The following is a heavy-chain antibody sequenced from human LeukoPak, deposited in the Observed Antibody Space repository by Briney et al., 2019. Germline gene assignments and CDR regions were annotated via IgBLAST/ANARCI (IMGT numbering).Heavy chain of an antibody. CDR1: GYTFTSYA. Sequence: APVKVSCKASGYTFTSYAMHWVRQAPGQRLEWMGWINAGNGNTKYSQKFQGRVTITRDTSASTAYMELSSLRSEDTAVYYCARKGDGYILYYFDYWGQGTLVTVSS. CDR3: ARKGDGYILYYFDY. CDR2: INAGNGNT. D-gene: IGHD5-24*01. J-gene: IGHJ4*02. V-gene: IGHV1-3*01.